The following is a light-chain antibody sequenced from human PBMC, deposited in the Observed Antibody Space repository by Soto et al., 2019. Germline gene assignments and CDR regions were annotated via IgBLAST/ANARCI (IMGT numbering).Light chain of an antibody. J-gene: IGKJ1*01. CDR1: QSIGSW. V-gene: IGKV1-5*01. CDR3: QQYNSYWT. CDR2: DAS. Sequence: DIQTTQSPSTLXAXXXXXXXXTXRASQSIGSWLAWYQQKPGKAPKRLIYDASSLESGVPSRFSGSASGTEFTLTISSLQPDDFATYYCQQYNSYWTFGQG.